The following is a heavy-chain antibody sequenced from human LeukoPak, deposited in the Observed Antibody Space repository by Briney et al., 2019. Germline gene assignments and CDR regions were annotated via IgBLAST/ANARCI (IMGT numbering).Heavy chain of an antibody. Sequence: GGSLRLSCAACGFTLSTYSINWVRQAPGKGLEWVSYISPSGTTIYYAVSVKGRFTISRENAKNSLYLQMNSLKAEDTAVYYCARGSPGTYWGQGTLVTVSS. V-gene: IGHV3-48*01. CDR3: ARGSPGTY. CDR2: ISPSGTTI. D-gene: IGHD1-1*01. CDR1: GFTLSTYS. J-gene: IGHJ4*02.